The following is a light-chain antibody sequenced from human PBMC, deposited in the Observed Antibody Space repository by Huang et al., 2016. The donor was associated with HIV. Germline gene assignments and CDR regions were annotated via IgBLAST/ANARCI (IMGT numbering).Light chain of an antibody. CDR3: QQYNSYSYT. CDR2: KAS. Sequence: DIQMTQSPTTLSASIGDRVTITCRASQSIGSWFAWYQQKPGKAPKLLIYKASSLESGVPSRVSGSGSGTEFTLTISSLQPDDVATYYCQQYNSYSYTFGQGTELEIK. J-gene: IGKJ2*01. V-gene: IGKV1-5*03. CDR1: QSIGSW.